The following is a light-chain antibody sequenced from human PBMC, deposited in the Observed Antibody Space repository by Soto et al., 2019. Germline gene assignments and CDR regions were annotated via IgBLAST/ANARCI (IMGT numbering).Light chain of an antibody. CDR3: SSYTSSSSWV. CDR2: EAT. V-gene: IGLV2-14*01. J-gene: IGLJ3*02. Sequence: QSVLTQPASVSGSPGQSITISCTGTSSDVGAYNYVSWYQQHSGKAPKLIIYEATNRPSGVSNRFSASKSGNTASLTIFGLQAEDEADYYCSSYTSSSSWVFGGGTKLTVL. CDR1: SSDVGAYNY.